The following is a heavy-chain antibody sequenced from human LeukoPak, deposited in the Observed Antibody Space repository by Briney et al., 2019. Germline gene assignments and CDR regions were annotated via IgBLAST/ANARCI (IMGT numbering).Heavy chain of an antibody. J-gene: IGHJ4*02. V-gene: IGHV3-48*01. CDR2: IDSSSSSI. D-gene: IGHD3-10*01. Sequence: GGSLRLSCAASGFIFTSHSMNWVRQAPGKGLEWVSFIDSSSSSIHYADSVRGRFTISRDNAKNLLYLQMNSLRAEDTVEYFCARGNGPGSFIIDYWGQGTLVAASS. CDR1: GFIFTSHS. CDR3: ARGNGPGSFIIDY.